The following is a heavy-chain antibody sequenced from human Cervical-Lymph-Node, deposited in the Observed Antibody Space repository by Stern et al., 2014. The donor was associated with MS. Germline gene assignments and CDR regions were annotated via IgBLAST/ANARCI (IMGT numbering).Heavy chain of an antibody. D-gene: IGHD2-15*01. CDR1: GFTFSSCG. J-gene: IGHJ6*02. Sequence: VQLVESGGGVVQPGRSLRLSCAASGFTFSSCGMHWVRQAPGKGLEWVAVISYDGSNKYDPDSVKGRFTITRDNSKNTLYLQMNSLRAEDTAVYYCAKGGGLDHWGYYGMDVWGQGTTVTVSS. CDR3: AKGGGLDHWGYYGMDV. CDR2: ISYDGSNK. V-gene: IGHV3-30*18.